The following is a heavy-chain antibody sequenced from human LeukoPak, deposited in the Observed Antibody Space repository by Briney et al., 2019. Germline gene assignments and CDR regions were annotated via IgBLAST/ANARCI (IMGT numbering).Heavy chain of an antibody. V-gene: IGHV1-8*03. CDR3: ARASRGVQDF. CDR2: MNPNSGNT. Sequence: ASVKVSCKASGYTFTSYGISWVRQAPGQRLEWMGWMNPNSGNTGYAQKFQGRVTITADESTSTAYMELSSLRSEDTAVYYCARASRGVQDFWDQGTLVTVSS. J-gene: IGHJ4*02. D-gene: IGHD3-10*01. CDR1: GYTFTSYG.